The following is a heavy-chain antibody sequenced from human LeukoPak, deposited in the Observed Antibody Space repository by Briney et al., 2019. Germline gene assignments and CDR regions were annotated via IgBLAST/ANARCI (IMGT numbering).Heavy chain of an antibody. V-gene: IGHV1-8*02. Sequence: GASVKVSCKASGYTFTSYGISWVRQAPGQGLEWLGWMNPNSGNTGFAQKFQGRLTMTRNTSINTAYMELSSLRSEDTAVYYCARGTPSGWLGAVYWGQGTLVTVSS. CDR1: GYTFTSYG. CDR3: ARGTPSGWLGAVY. CDR2: MNPNSGNT. J-gene: IGHJ4*02. D-gene: IGHD6-19*01.